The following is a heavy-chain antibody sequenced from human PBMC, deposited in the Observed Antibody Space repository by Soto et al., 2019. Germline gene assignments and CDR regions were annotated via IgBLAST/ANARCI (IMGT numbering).Heavy chain of an antibody. CDR3: ARGHRAMEYYYYYYGVDV. V-gene: IGHV4-59*01. J-gene: IGHJ6*02. Sequence: SETLSLTCSVSGGSISSSFWSWIRQPPGKELEWIGYISYSGSTTYNPSLKSRITLSVDTSKNQFSLRVASVTAADTAVYYCARGHRAMEYYYYYYGVDVWGQGTTVTVSS. CDR2: ISYSGST. D-gene: IGHD5-18*01. CDR1: GGSISSSF.